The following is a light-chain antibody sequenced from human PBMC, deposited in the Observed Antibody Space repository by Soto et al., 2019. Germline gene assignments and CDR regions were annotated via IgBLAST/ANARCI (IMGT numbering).Light chain of an antibody. J-gene: IGKJ5*01. CDR2: GAS. V-gene: IGKV3-20*01. CDR1: QSFSSSY. Sequence: ENVLTQSPGTLSLSPGDRATLSCRASQSFSSSYLAWYQQKPGQAPRLLIYGASIRATGIPDRFSGSGSGADFTLTISRLEPEDFAVYYCQQYGSSPGITFGQGTRLEIK. CDR3: QQYGSSPGIT.